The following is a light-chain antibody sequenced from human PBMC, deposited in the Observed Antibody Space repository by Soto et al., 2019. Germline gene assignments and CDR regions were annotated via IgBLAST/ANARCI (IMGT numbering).Light chain of an antibody. CDR2: EVS. J-gene: IGLJ2*01. Sequence: QSALTQPASVSGSPGQSITISCTGTSSDVGNYNLVSWYQQRPGKAPKLMIYEVSNRPSGVSNRFSGSKSGNTASLTISGLQAEDEADYYCSSYTSSSTPVVFGGGTKLTVL. CDR1: SSDVGNYNL. V-gene: IGLV2-14*02. CDR3: SSYTSSSTPVV.